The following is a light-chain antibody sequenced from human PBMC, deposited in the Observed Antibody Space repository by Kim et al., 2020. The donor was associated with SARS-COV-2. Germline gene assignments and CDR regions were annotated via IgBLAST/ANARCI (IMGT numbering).Light chain of an antibody. CDR2: YDS. V-gene: IGLV3-21*04. CDR1: NIGSKR. J-gene: IGLJ2*01. Sequence: APGKPARITCGGNNIGSKRVHWYQQKPGQAPVLVIYYDSDRPSGIPERFSGSNSGNTATLTISRVEAGDEADYYCQVWDSSSDHVVFGGGTQLTVL. CDR3: QVWDSSSDHVV.